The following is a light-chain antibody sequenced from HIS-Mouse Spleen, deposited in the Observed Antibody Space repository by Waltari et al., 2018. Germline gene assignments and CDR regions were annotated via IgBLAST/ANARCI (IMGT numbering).Light chain of an antibody. CDR2: EGS. J-gene: IGLJ2*01. V-gene: IGLV2-23*01. CDR1: SSDVGSYNI. CDR3: CSYAGSSTLV. Sequence: QSALTQPASVSGSPGQSITISCTGTSSDVGSYNIVSWYQQHPGKAPKLMIYEGSKSPSGVSNRFSGSKSGNTASLTISGLQAEDEADYYCCSYAGSSTLVFGGGTKLTVL.